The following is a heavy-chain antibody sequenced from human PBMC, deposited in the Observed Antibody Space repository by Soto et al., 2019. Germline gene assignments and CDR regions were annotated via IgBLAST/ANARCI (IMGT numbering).Heavy chain of an antibody. Sequence: QVQLVQSGAEVRKPGASVNISCRASGFSFSDNLINWVRQAPGQSLEWMGWINPDNGNKSYSQTFQGRVTISRHSSASIAYVEGSDQTSADTAVYYCARDILSVGPLANDAFEVWGQGTMVTVSS. CDR2: INPDNGNK. V-gene: IGHV1-3*01. CDR3: ARDILSVGPLANDAFEV. CDR1: GFSFSDNL. D-gene: IGHD2-8*02. J-gene: IGHJ3*01.